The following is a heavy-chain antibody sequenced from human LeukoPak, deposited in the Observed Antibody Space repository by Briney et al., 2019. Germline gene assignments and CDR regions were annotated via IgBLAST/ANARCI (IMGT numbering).Heavy chain of an antibody. Sequence: PSETLSLTCTVSGGSISSGCYYCSWIRQHPGKGLEWIGYIYYSGSTYYNPSLKSRVTISVDTSKNQFSLKLSSVTAADTAVYYCAGQRIQPPFDYWGQGTLVTVSS. D-gene: IGHD5-18*01. V-gene: IGHV4-31*03. CDR3: AGQRIQPPFDY. CDR1: GGSISSGCYY. J-gene: IGHJ4*02. CDR2: IYYSGST.